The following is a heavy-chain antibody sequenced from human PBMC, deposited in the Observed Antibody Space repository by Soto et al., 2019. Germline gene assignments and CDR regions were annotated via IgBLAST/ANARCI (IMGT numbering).Heavy chain of an antibody. CDR1: GGTFSPYC. CDR3: AREGRLTGTDGFDY. CDR2: IIPIFDTT. D-gene: IGHD1-20*01. J-gene: IGHJ4*02. Sequence: ASVNVSCKISGGTFSPYCVSWVRQAPGQGLECMGMIIPIFDTTNYAQKFQGRVTITADTSTSTAYMELSSLRSEDTAVYYCAREGRLTGTDGFDYWGQGTLVTVSS. V-gene: IGHV1-69*06.